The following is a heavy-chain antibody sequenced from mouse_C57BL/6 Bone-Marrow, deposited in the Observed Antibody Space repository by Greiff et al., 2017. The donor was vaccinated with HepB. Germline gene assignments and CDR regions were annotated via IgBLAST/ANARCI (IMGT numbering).Heavy chain of an antibody. CDR3: ARSVYSNYGAY. CDR1: GYTFTSYG. Sequence: VQLVESGAELARPGASVKLSCKASGYTFTSYGISWVKQRTGQGLEWIGEIYPRSGNTYYNEKFKGKATLTADKSSSTAYMELRSLTSEDSAVYFCARSVYSNYGAYWGQGTLVTVSA. CDR2: IYPRSGNT. V-gene: IGHV1-81*01. J-gene: IGHJ3*01. D-gene: IGHD2-5*01.